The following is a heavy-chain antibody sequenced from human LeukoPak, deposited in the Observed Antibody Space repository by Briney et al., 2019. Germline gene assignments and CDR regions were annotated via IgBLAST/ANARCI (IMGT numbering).Heavy chain of an antibody. J-gene: IGHJ3*02. CDR2: VYHSGNT. Sequence: PSETLSLTCTVSGFSISSGYYWGWIRQPPGKGLEWIGSVYHSGNTYYNPSLKSRVTISVDTSKNQLSLKLSSVTAADTAVYYCARDRVVVPAAIGAFDIWGQGTMVTVSS. D-gene: IGHD2-2*01. V-gene: IGHV4-38-2*02. CDR3: ARDRVVVPAAIGAFDI. CDR1: GFSISSGYY.